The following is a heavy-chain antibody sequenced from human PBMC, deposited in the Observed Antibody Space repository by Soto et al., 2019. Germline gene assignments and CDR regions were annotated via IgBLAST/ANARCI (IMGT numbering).Heavy chain of an antibody. D-gene: IGHD4-17*01. Sequence: PGGSLRLSCXASGLTFRSYWMHWVRQAPGKGLEWVSYISSSSSYTNYADSVKGRFTISRDNAKNSLYLQMNSLRAEDTAVYYCARGPFYGDYVENGMDVWGQGTTVTVSS. CDR2: ISSSSSYT. CDR3: ARGPFYGDYVENGMDV. J-gene: IGHJ6*02. V-gene: IGHV3-21*05. CDR1: GLTFRSYW.